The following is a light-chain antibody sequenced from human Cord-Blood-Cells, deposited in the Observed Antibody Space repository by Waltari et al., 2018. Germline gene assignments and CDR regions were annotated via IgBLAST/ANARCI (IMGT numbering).Light chain of an antibody. CDR3: QVWDSSTDV. CDR2: RDS. J-gene: IGLJ1*01. CDR1: NIGSKN. V-gene: IGLV3-9*01. Sequence: SYELTQPLSVSVALGQTARITCGGNNIGSKNVHWYQQKPGQAPVLVIYRDSNRHSGIPERFSGSNSGNTATLTISRAQAGDEADYYCQVWDSSTDVFGTGTKVTVL.